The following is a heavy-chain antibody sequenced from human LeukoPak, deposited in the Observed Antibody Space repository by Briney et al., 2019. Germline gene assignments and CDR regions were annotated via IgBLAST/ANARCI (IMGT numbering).Heavy chain of an antibody. CDR1: GGSISSGGYY. V-gene: IGHV4-31*03. D-gene: IGHD1-20*01. Sequence: PSETLSLTCTVSGGSISSGGYYWSWIRQHPGKGLEWIGYIYYSGSTYYNPSLKSRVTISVDTSKNQFSLKLSSVTAADTAVYYCASGGITGTTQAHWFDPWGQGTLVTVSS. J-gene: IGHJ5*02. CDR2: IYYSGST. CDR3: ASGGITGTTQAHWFDP.